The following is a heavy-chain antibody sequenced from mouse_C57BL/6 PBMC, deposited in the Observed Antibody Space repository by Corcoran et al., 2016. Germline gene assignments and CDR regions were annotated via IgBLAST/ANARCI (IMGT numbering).Heavy chain of an antibody. CDR2: INPNNGGT. V-gene: IGHV1-26*01. D-gene: IGHD2-5*01. Sequence: EVQLQQSGPELVKPGASVKISCKASGYTFTDYYMNWVKQSQGKSLEWIGDINPNNGGTSYHQKFKGKATLTVDKSSSTAYMDPRSLTAEDSAVYYCAKCDFYSNYGLAYWGQGTLVTVSA. J-gene: IGHJ3*01. CDR1: GYTFTDYY. CDR3: AKCDFYSNYGLAY.